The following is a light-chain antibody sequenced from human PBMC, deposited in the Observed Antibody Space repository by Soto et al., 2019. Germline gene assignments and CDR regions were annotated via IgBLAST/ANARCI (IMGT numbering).Light chain of an antibody. CDR1: QNIYTW. V-gene: IGKV1-5*03. J-gene: IGKJ1*01. CDR3: QQYNSYWT. CDR2: KAS. Sequence: DIQMTQSPATLSASVGDRVTITCRASQNIYTWLAWYQQKPGKAPKLLIYKASSLESGVPSRFSGSGSGTEFTLTISSLQPDDFATYYCQQYNSYWTFGQGTKVDI.